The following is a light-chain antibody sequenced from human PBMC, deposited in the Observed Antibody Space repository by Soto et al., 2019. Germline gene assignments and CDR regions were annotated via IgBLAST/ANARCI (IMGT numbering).Light chain of an antibody. J-gene: IGLJ3*02. V-gene: IGLV1-40*01. CDR1: SSNIGAGYD. CDR3: QSYDSSLSVV. CDR2: GNN. Sequence: QSVLTQPPSVSGAPGQRVTMSCTGSSSNIGAGYDVHWYQQLPETAPKLLIFGNNNRPSGVPDRFSGSKSGASASLAIAGLQTEDEADYYCQSYDSSLSVVFGGGTKLTVL.